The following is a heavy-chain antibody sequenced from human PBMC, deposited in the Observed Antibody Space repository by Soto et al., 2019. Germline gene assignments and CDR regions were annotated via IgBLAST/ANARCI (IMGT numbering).Heavy chain of an antibody. J-gene: IGHJ1*01. CDR3: VIESEDLPSTFSS. CDR1: GVTFTRSR. V-gene: IGHV3-21*06. Sequence: GGSLRISCAATGVTFTRSRMTWVRLGPEKGLEWVSSISSTTNYIYYGDSIKGRVTISRDNAKNSLCLEMNRLRAEDTAVYYCVIESEDLPSTFSSRGPDTPLSVSP. CDR2: ISSTTNYI.